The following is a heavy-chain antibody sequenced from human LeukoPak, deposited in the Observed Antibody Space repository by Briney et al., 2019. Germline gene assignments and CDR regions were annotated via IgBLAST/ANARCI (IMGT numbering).Heavy chain of an antibody. CDR3: ARVALDFWTPAFDY. J-gene: IGHJ4*02. CDR2: ISSSSSTI. CDR1: GFTFSSYS. V-gene: IGHV3-48*02. D-gene: IGHD3/OR15-3a*01. Sequence: GGSLRLSCAASGFTFSSYSMNWVRQAPGKGLEWVSYISSSSSTIYYADSVKGRFTISRDNAKNSLYLQMKSLRDEDTAVYYCARVALDFWTPAFDYWGQGTLVTVSS.